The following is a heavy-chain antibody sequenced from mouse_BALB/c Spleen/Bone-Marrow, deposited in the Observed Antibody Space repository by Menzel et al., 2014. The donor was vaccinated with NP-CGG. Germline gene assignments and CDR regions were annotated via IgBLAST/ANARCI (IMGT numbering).Heavy chain of an antibody. J-gene: IGHJ3*01. CDR2: ISSGGRYI. CDR1: GFTFSSHV. V-gene: IGHV5-9-4*01. Sequence: EVHLVESGGGLVKPGGSLKLSCAASGFTFSSHVMSWARQSPEKRLEWVAEISSGGRYIYYPDTVTGRFTISRDNAKNTLYLEMSSLRSEDTAMYYCTRGLNFAYWGQGTLVTVSA. CDR3: TRGLNFAY.